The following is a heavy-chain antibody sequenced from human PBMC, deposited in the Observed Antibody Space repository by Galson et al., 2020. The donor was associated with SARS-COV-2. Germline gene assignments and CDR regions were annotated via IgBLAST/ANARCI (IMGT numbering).Heavy chain of an antibody. CDR3: ARGRQGVVPSPVLGLGPFYSYYYMDV. J-gene: IGHJ6*04. CDR2: INSGGDA. V-gene: IGHV4-34*01. D-gene: IGHD3-16*01. Sequence: SETLSLTCAVYGGSFSGYSWTWIRQAPGKGLEWIGEINSGGDATYSPSLSSRLTLSVDASRNQFSLNLTSVGAADTALFFCARGRQGVVPSPVLGLGPFYSYYYMDVWAEGTTVTVSS. CDR1: GGSFSGYS.